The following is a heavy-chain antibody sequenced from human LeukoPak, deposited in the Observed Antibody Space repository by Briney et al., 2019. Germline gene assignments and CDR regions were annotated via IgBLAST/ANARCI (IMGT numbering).Heavy chain of an antibody. Sequence: GGSLRLSCEASGFTFSAYAMNWVRQPPRKGLEWVSGISGGGSTFYADSVRGRFTISRDNSRNTLYLQMNSLRAEDTAVYYCAKGVAVAGSWYWFDPWGQGTLVTVSS. V-gene: IGHV3-23*01. CDR3: AKGVAVAGSWYWFDP. CDR2: ISGGGST. CDR1: GFTFSAYA. D-gene: IGHD6-19*01. J-gene: IGHJ5*02.